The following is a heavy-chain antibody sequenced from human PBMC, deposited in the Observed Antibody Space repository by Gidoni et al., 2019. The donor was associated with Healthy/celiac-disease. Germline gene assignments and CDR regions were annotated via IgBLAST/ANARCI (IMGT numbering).Heavy chain of an antibody. Sequence: EVQLVESGGGLVKPGGSLRLSCAASGFTFSNAWMSWVRQAPGKGLEWVGRIKSKTDGGTTDYAAPVKGRFTISRDDSKNTLYLQMNSLKTEDTAVYYCTTDYSDDGLYYYYYGMDVWGQGTTVTVSS. D-gene: IGHD1-1*01. CDR2: IKSKTDGGTT. CDR3: TTDYSDDGLYYYYYGMDV. V-gene: IGHV3-15*01. CDR1: GFTFSNAW. J-gene: IGHJ6*02.